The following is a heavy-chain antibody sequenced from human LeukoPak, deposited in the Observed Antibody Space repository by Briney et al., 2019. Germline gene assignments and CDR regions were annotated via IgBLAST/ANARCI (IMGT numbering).Heavy chain of an antibody. D-gene: IGHD2-2*01. CDR2: IYTSGST. V-gene: IGHV4-4*07. CDR3: ARDLRIDVVVPAAMSSYNWFDP. CDR1: GGSISSYY. J-gene: IGHJ5*02. Sequence: PSETLSPTCTVSGGSISSYYWSWIRQPAGKGLEWIGRIYTSGSTNYNPSLKSRVTMSVDTSKNQFSLKLSSVTAADTAVYYCARDLRIDVVVPAAMSSYNWFDPWGQGTLVTVSS.